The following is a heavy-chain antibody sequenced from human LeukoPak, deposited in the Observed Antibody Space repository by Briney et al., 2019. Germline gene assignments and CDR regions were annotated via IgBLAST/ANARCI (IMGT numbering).Heavy chain of an antibody. CDR1: GYSFTSYW. V-gene: IGHV5-51*01. Sequence: GESLKISCKGSGYSFTSYWIGWVRQMPGKGLEWVGIIYPGDSDTRYSPSLQGQVTISADKSISTAYLQWSSLKASDTAMYYCARGGRYYYDRFDYWGQGTLVTVSS. D-gene: IGHD3-22*01. J-gene: IGHJ4*02. CDR2: IYPGDSDT. CDR3: ARGGRYYYDRFDY.